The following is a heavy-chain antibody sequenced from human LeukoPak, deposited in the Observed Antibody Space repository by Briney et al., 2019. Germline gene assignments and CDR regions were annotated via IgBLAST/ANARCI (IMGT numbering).Heavy chain of an antibody. Sequence: PGGSLRLSCAASGFTFSSYWMSWVRQAPGKGLEWVANIKQDGSEKYYVDSVKGRFTISRDNAKNSLYLQMNSLRAEDTAVYYCARVSSSGWYRYFDYWGQGTLVTVSS. J-gene: IGHJ4*02. CDR2: IKQDGSEK. CDR1: GFTFSSYW. V-gene: IGHV3-7*01. CDR3: ARVSSSGWYRYFDY. D-gene: IGHD6-19*01.